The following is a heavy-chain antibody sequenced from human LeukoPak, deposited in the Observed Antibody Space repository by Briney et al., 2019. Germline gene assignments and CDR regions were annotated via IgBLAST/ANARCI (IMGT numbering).Heavy chain of an antibody. J-gene: IGHJ5*02. D-gene: IGHD3-10*01. CDR2: ISAYNGNT. CDR3: ARTPMVRGVSLLHNWSDP. Sequence: ASVKVSCKASGYTFTSYGISWVRQAPGQGLEWMGWISAYNGNTNYAQKLQGRVTMTTDTSTSTAYMELRSLRSDDTAVYYCARTPMVRGVSLLHNWSDPWGQGTLVTVSS. CDR1: GYTFTSYG. V-gene: IGHV1-18*04.